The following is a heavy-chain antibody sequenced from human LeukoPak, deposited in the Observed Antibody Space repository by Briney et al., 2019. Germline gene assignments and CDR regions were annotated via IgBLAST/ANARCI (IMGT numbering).Heavy chain of an antibody. CDR1: GGSISSYY. CDR3: ARHYYDSSGHNWFDP. Sequence: PSETLSLTCTVSGGSISSYYWSWIRQPPGKGLEWIGYIYTSGSTNYNPSLKSRVTISVDTSKNQFSLKLSSVTAADTAVYYCARHYYDSSGHNWFDPWGQGTLVTVSS. V-gene: IGHV4-4*09. CDR2: IYTSGST. D-gene: IGHD3-22*01. J-gene: IGHJ5*02.